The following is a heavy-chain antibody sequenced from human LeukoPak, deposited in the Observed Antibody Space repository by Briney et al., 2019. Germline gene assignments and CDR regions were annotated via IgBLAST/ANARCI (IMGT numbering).Heavy chain of an antibody. CDR2: ISSSGSTI. CDR1: GFTFSSYE. CDR3: ARQWSDAFDI. V-gene: IGHV3-48*03. Sequence: GGSLRLSCAASGFTFSSYEMNWVRQAPGKGLEWVSYISSSGSTIYYADSVKGRSTISRDNAKNSLYLQMNSLRAEDTAVYYCARQWSDAFDIWGQGTMVTVSS. D-gene: IGHD2-15*01. J-gene: IGHJ3*02.